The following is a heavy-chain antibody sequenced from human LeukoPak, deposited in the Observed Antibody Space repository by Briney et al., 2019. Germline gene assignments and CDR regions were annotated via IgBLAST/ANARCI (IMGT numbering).Heavy chain of an antibody. D-gene: IGHD3-16*01. CDR3: TRRDVSGSHRTFEY. V-gene: IGHV3-73*01. Sequence: GRSLRLSCAASGVTFSGSAMNWVRQASGKGLKWFGRIRSNANSYAPAYAASVKGRFTISRDDSKNTAYLQMNSLKTEDTAVYYCTRRDVSGSHRTFEYWGQGTLVTVSS. CDR2: IRSNANSYAP. CDR1: GVTFSGSA. J-gene: IGHJ4*02.